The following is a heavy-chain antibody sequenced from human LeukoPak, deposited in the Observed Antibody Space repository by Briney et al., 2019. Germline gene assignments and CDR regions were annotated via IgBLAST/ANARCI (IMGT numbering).Heavy chain of an antibody. Sequence: RPSETLSLTCTVSGGSTSSYFWSWIRQPPGKGLEWIGYIYYSGSTNYNPSLKSRVTISVDTSKIHMMLSSVTAADTAVYFCARVSSGVSYLGYPHYYYYMDVWGKGTPVTVSS. CDR1: GGSTSSYF. V-gene: IGHV4-59*12. CDR3: ARVSSGVSYLGYPHYYYYMDV. J-gene: IGHJ6*03. CDR2: IYYSGST. D-gene: IGHD1-26*01.